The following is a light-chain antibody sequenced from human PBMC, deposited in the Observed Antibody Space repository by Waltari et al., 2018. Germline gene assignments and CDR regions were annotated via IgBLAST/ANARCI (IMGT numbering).Light chain of an antibody. V-gene: IGLV4-69*01. J-gene: IGLJ3*02. CDR1: SGPSSYA. CDR2: VNSDGSH. Sequence: QLLLTQSPSASASLGASVKPTCPLSSGPSSYAIAWPQQQPDKGPRYLMKVNSDGSHIKGDGIPDRFSGSSSGAERYLTISSLQSEDEADYYCQTGGFGIWVFGGGTKLTVL. CDR3: QTGGFGIWV.